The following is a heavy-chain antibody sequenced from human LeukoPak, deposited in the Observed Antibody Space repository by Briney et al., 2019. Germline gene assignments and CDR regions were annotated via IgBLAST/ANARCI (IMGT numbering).Heavy chain of an antibody. V-gene: IGHV4-4*02. CDR3: AGAYCGGDCYSGRTFDI. D-gene: IGHD2-21*02. Sequence: PSETLSLTCAVSGRSISSSYWWSWVRQPPGKGLEWIGEVYHSGSTNYSPSLKSQVTLSVDKSKNQFSLRLSSVTAADTAVYYCAGAYCGGDCYSGRTFDIWGQGTMVTVSS. CDR2: VYHSGST. CDR1: GRSISSSYW. J-gene: IGHJ3*02.